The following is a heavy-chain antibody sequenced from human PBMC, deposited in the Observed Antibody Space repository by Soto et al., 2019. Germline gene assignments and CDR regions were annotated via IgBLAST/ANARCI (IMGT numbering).Heavy chain of an antibody. J-gene: IGHJ4*02. V-gene: IGHV3-30-3*01. Sequence: QVQLVESGGSVVQPGRSLRLSCAASGITFSSYAMHWVRQAPGKGLEWVAVISYDGSNKYYADSVKGRFTISRDNSKDPLYLQMNSLRAEDTALYYCARDPGGTDFAAWTNYFDYWGQGTLVTVSS. CDR3: ARDPGGTDFAAWTNYFDY. D-gene: IGHD3-3*01. CDR1: GITFSSYA. CDR2: ISYDGSNK.